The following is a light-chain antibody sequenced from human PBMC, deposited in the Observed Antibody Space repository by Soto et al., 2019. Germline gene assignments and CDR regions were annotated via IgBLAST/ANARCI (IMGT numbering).Light chain of an antibody. CDR2: GAS. J-gene: IGKJ1*01. Sequence: IVLTQSPGTLSLSPGERASLSCRASQSVSSSYLAWYQQKPGQAPRLLIYGASSRATGIPDRFSGSGSGTEFTLTISSLQPDDFATYYCQQYNSLWTFGHGTKVDI. V-gene: IGKV3-20*01. CDR3: QQYNSLWT. CDR1: QSVSSSY.